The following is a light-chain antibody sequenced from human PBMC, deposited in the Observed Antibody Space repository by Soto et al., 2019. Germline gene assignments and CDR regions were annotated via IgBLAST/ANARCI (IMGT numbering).Light chain of an antibody. CDR2: SDN. Sequence: QSVLTQPPSASGTPGQRVTISCSGSSSNIGGNIVNWYQQLPGTAPKLLIYSDNQRPSGVPDRFSVSKSGTSASLAISGLQSEDEADYYCSAWDGSLNAYVFGTGTKVTVL. CDR1: SSNIGGNI. V-gene: IGLV1-44*01. J-gene: IGLJ1*01. CDR3: SAWDGSLNAYV.